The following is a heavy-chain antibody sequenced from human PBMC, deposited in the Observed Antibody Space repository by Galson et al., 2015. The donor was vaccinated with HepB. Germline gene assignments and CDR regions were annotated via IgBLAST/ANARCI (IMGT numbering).Heavy chain of an antibody. CDR3: TTRRYCSSTSCRKGAFDI. CDR1: GFTFSNAW. CDR2: IKSNTDGGTT. V-gene: IGHV3-15*07. J-gene: IGHJ3*02. D-gene: IGHD2-2*01. Sequence: SLRLSCAASGFTFSNAWMNWVRQAPGKGLEWVGRIKSNTDGGTTDYAAPVKGRFTISRDDSKNTLYLQMNSLKTEDTAVYYCTTRRYCSSTSCRKGAFDIWGQGTMVTVSS.